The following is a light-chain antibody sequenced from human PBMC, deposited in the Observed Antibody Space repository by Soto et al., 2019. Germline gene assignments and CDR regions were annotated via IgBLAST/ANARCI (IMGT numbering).Light chain of an antibody. Sequence: DIQMTQSPSTLSASVGDRVTITCRASQSISSWVAWYQQKPGKAPKLLIYDGSSLESGVPSRFSGSGTGTEFTLSISSLQPDDFATYYCQQYNIYSTFGQGTKVEIK. V-gene: IGKV1-5*01. CDR1: QSISSW. CDR3: QQYNIYST. J-gene: IGKJ1*01. CDR2: DGS.